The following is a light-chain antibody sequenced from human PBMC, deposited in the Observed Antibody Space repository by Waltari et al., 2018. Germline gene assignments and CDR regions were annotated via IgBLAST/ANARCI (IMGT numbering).Light chain of an antibody. Sequence: QSVLTQPASVSGSPGQSINISCTGTSSDIGGYNYVSWYQQHPGKAPRLMIYDVSRLPSGVSHRFSGSKSGNTASLTISGLQAEDEAHYYCTSYTSTNTVIFGGGTKVTVL. J-gene: IGLJ2*01. CDR1: SSDIGGYNY. V-gene: IGLV2-14*03. CDR2: DVS. CDR3: TSYTSTNTVI.